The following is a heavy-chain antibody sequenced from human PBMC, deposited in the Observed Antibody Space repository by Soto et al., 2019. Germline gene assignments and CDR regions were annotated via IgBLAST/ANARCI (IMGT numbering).Heavy chain of an antibody. D-gene: IGHD3-3*01. CDR2: MHFSGST. CDR3: ARDGDYYFSAGHRRNYYYYGMDV. Sequence: SETLSLTCTVSGGSISSSRYYWGWIRQPPGKGLEWIGNMHFSGSTYYNPSLKSRVTISADTSKNQFSLKLTSVTAADTAVYYCARDGDYYFSAGHRRNYYYYGMDVWGQGTTVSVSS. CDR1: GGSISSSRYY. J-gene: IGHJ6*02. V-gene: IGHV4-39*02.